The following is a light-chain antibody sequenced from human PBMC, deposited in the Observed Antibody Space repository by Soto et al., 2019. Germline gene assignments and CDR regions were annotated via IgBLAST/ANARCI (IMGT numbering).Light chain of an antibody. CDR2: GAS. CDR1: QSVSSNF. J-gene: IGKJ5*01. Sequence: EIVLTQSPGTLSLSPGERATLSCRASQSVSSNFLACYQQKPGQAPRLLIYGASSRATGIPDRFSGSGSGRDFSLTINRLEPEDSAVYYCQQYGTSPPITLGQGTRLEI. V-gene: IGKV3-20*01. CDR3: QQYGTSPPIT.